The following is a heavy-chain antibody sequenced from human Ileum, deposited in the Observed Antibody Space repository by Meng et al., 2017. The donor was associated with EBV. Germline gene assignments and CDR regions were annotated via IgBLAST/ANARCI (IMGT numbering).Heavy chain of an antibody. Sequence: VRRKGCGPGLVGPSGTLSLTCSVSGASISNEHWWSWVRQSPGKGLEWIGEIHHTRGPNYNPSLKSRVIISVDKSNNHFSLRLSAVTAADTAVYYCASNGAFSLDHWGQGTLVTVSS. D-gene: IGHD2-8*01. J-gene: IGHJ4*02. CDR2: IHHTRGP. CDR3: ASNGAFSLDH. CDR1: GASISNEHW. V-gene: IGHV4-4*02.